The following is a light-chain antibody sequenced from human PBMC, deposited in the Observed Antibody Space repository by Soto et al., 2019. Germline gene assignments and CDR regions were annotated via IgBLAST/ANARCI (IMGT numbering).Light chain of an antibody. V-gene: IGKV1-5*03. CDR3: QQYNSMPAT. CDR1: QSISSW. J-gene: IGKJ2*01. Sequence: DIQMTQSPSTLSASVGDRVTITCRASQSISSWLAWYQQKPGKAPKLLIYKASSLESGVPSRFSGSGSGTEFTLTISSLQPDDFATYYCQQYNSMPATFGQGTKLEIK. CDR2: KAS.